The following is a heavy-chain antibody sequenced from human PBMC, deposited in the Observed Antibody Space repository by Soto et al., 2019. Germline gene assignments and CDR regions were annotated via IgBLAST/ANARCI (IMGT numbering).Heavy chain of an antibody. V-gene: IGHV4-30-4*01. CDR1: GGSISSGDYY. CDR3: ARVGISSWYPRGWFDP. Sequence: SETLSLTCTASGGSISSGDYYWSWIRQPPGKGLEWIGYIYYSGSTYYNPSLKSRVTISVDTSKNQFSLKLSSVTAADTAVYYCARVGISSWYPRGWFDPWGQGTLVTV. D-gene: IGHD6-13*01. CDR2: IYYSGST. J-gene: IGHJ5*02.